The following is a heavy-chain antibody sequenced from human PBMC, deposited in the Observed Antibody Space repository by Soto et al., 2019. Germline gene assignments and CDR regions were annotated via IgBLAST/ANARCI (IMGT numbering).Heavy chain of an antibody. CDR1: GFTFSIYA. Sequence: PGGSLRLSCAASGFTFSIYAMTWVRQSPGKGLEWASSMSRTGDNTYYADSVKGRFTTSRDNSKNTLYPQMNSLRAEDTAIYYCAKDQSNSNPLYYFDFWGPGTLVTVSS. CDR3: AKDQSNSNPLYYFDF. CDR2: MSRTGDNT. J-gene: IGHJ4*02. D-gene: IGHD3-22*01. V-gene: IGHV3-23*01.